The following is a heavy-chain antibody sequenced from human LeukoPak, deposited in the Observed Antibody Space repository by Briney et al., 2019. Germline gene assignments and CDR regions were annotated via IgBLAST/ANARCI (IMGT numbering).Heavy chain of an antibody. CDR3: ASLEGGPSDGR. CDR1: RFPVRSRY. Sequence: PGGSLRLSCEVSRFPVRSRYMTWVRQPPGKGLECVAVIYSGGTTYHIDSVKGRFTISRDISKSTMYLEMNNLRVEDTATYYCASLEGGPSDGRWGQGTLVIVSS. CDR2: IYSGGTT. J-gene: IGHJ4*02. V-gene: IGHV3-53*01. D-gene: IGHD3-3*01.